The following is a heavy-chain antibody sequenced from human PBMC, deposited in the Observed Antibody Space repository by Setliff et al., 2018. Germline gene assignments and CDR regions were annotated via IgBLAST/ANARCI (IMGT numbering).Heavy chain of an antibody. CDR3: ARDLGHGGDSDY. V-gene: IGHV4-38-2*02. CDR1: GYSISSGYY. CDR2: IGHTGSI. D-gene: IGHD2-21*02. Sequence: SETLSLTCTVSGYSISSGYYWGWIRQPPGKGLEWVGNIGHTGSINYNPSLKSRLTISRDTSKNQVSLKLNSVTATDTAVYYCARDLGHGGDSDYWGQGIQVTVSS. J-gene: IGHJ4*02.